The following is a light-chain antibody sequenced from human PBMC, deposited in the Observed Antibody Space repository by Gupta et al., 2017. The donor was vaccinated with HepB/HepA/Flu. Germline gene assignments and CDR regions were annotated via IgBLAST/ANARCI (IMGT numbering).Light chain of an antibody. CDR2: KAS. CDR1: ESISSW. CDR3: QQYNSYACS. J-gene: IGKJ2*04. V-gene: IGKV1-5*03. Sequence: DIQMTQSPSTLSASVGDRVTITCRASESISSWLAWYQQKPGKAPKLLIYKASSVESGVPSRFSGSGSGTEFTLTISSLHTDDSATYYCQQYNSYACSFGQGTKLEIK.